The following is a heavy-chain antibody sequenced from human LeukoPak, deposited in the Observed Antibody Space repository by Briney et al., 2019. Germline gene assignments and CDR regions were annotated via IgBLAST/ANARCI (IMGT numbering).Heavy chain of an antibody. J-gene: IGHJ4*02. D-gene: IGHD4-17*01. CDR2: IYYTGST. Sequence: PSATLSLTCTVSGDSISASDWSWIRQSAGKGLEWIGYIYYTGSTNYKPSLKSRVTISVDTSKNQFSLELSSVTAADTAVYYCARDLVTINYWGQGTLVTVSS. V-gene: IGHV4-59*01. CDR3: ARDLVTINY. CDR1: GDSISASD.